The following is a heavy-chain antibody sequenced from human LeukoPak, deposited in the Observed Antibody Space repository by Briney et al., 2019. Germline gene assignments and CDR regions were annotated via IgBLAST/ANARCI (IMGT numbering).Heavy chain of an antibody. Sequence: QPGGSLRLSCAASGFTFTSYWMHWVRQAPGKGLVWVSRVNTDGSITNYADSVKGRFTVSRDNAKNTLYLQMNSLRAEDTAVYYCARNGVGATHDYWGQGTLVTVSS. CDR1: GFTFTSYW. CDR3: ARNGVGATHDY. D-gene: IGHD1-26*01. CDR2: VNTDGSIT. V-gene: IGHV3-74*01. J-gene: IGHJ4*02.